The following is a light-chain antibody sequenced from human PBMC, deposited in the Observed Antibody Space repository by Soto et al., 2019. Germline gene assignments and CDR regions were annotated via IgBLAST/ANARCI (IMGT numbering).Light chain of an antibody. CDR3: MQASQLRT. V-gene: IGKV2-24*01. J-gene: IGKJ1*01. CDR2: QIS. CDR1: ESLVHSDGKTY. Sequence: IVLTQTPLSSAVTLGQPASFSCGSSESLVHSDGKTYLGWLHLRPGQPPRLLIYQISKRPPGVPDRFSGSGAGTNFKLKISRVEPEDVGIFYCMQASQLRTFGQGTKVEIK.